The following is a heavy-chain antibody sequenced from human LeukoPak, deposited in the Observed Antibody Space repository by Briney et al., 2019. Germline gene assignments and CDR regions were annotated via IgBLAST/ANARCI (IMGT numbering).Heavy chain of an antibody. Sequence: GESLRISCQASGYTFTRNWISLVRQIPGKGVEWRGTIDPTDSYVNYCPSFEGHVTISTDRSINTVYLPWGSLRASDTATDYCARHVPGYYGSGTNDFWGQGTLVTVPS. V-gene: IGHV5-10-1*01. D-gene: IGHD3-10*01. CDR2: IDPTDSYV. CDR3: ARHVPGYYGSGTNDF. J-gene: IGHJ4*02. CDR1: GYTFTRNW.